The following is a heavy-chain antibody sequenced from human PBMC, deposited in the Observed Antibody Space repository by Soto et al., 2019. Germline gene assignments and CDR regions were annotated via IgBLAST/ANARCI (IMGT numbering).Heavy chain of an antibody. J-gene: IGHJ6*03. D-gene: IGHD6-19*01. CDR1: GFTFSSYA. CDR3: AKDGGDIIAVAAYYYYYYMDV. V-gene: IGHV3-23*01. Sequence: GGSLRLSCAASGFTFSSYAMSWVRQAPGKGLEWVSAISGSGGSTYYADSVKGRFTISRDNSKNTLYLQMNSLRAEDTAVYYCAKDGGDIIAVAAYYYYYYMDVWGKGTTVTVSS. CDR2: ISGSGGST.